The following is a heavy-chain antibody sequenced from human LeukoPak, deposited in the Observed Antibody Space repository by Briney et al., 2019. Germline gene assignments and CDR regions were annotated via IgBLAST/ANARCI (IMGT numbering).Heavy chain of an antibody. CDR2: ISYDGSNK. Sequence: PGGSLRLSCAASGFTFSSYAMHWVRQAPGKGLEWVAVISYDGSNKYYADSVKGRFTISRDNSKNTLYLQMNSLRAEDTAVYYCARAYSSGWYGGGGFDYWGQGTLVTVSS. CDR1: GFTFSSYA. CDR3: ARAYSSGWYGGGGFDY. J-gene: IGHJ4*02. D-gene: IGHD6-19*01. V-gene: IGHV3-30*04.